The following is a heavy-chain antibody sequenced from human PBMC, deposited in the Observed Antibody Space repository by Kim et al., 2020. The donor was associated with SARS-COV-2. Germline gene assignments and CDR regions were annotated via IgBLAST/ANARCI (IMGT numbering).Heavy chain of an antibody. V-gene: IGHV4-39*02. CDR3: ATLDLACRGDSCFFM. CDR1: GVSISGSRFY. J-gene: IGHJ4*02. CDR2: IFYSGGT. D-gene: IGHD2-21*01. Sequence: SETLSLTCTVSGVSISGSRFYWGWIRQPPGKGLDWIGNIFYSGGTYYNTSLKSRVTISVDTSMNRFSLRLSSVTAADTAVYYCATLDLACRGDSCFFMWGQGSLVTVAS.